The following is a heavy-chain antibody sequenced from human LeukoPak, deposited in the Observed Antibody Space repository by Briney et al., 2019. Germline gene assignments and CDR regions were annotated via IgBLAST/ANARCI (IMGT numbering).Heavy chain of an antibody. D-gene: IGHD1-26*01. CDR2: IYYSGST. Sequence: SQTLSLTCTVSGGPISSGDYYWSWIRQPPGKGLEWIGYIYYSGSTYYNPSLKSRVTISVDTSKNQFSLKLSSVTAADTAVYYCASTTWELRAFDIWGQGTMVTVSS. CDR1: GGPISSGDYY. CDR3: ASTTWELRAFDI. V-gene: IGHV4-30-4*01. J-gene: IGHJ3*02.